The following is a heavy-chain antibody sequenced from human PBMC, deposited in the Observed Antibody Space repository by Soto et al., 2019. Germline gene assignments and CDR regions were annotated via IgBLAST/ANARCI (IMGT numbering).Heavy chain of an antibody. CDR1: GFSVNSNF. CDR3: RAWLLAESFDV. CDR2: TPRTGAT. J-gene: IGHJ3*01. Sequence: GGGLMPPGGSLRLSCAASGFSVNSNFMNWVRKAPGKGLEWVSFTPRTGATLYADSVKGRLIVSRDDANNAVYLRLNSLTVDDTAVYYCRAWLLAESFDVWGPGTVVTVSA. D-gene: IGHD2-21*02. V-gene: IGHV3-53*01.